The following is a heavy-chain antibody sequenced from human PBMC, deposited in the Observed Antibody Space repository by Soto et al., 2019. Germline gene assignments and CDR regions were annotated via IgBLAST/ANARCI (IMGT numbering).Heavy chain of an antibody. CDR2: IYYSGNT. J-gene: IGHJ5*02. CDR3: ARMKGGSSNWFDP. V-gene: IGHV4-39*07. Sequence: SETLSLTCTVSGGSISSSSYYWGWIRQPPGKGLEWIGSIYYSGNTNYSPSLETRVTISLDTSKNQFSLKLNSVTTADTAIYYCARMKGGSSNWFDPWGQGTLVTVSS. CDR1: GGSISSSSYY. D-gene: IGHD2-15*01.